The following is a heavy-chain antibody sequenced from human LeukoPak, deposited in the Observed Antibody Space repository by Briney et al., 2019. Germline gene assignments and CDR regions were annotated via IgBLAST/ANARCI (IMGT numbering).Heavy chain of an antibody. D-gene: IGHD5-24*01. J-gene: IGHJ4*02. CDR3: ARAEWLQFGHFDY. CDR1: GYIFITYA. Sequence: SVKVSCKASGYIFITYALHWVRQAPGQRLEWMGWINAGNGNTKYSQKFQGRVTITRDTSASTAYMELSSLRSEDTAVYYCARAEWLQFGHFDYWGQGTLVTVSS. CDR2: INAGNGNT. V-gene: IGHV1-3*01.